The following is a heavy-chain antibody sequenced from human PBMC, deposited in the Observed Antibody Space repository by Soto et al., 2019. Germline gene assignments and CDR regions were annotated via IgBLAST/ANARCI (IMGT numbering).Heavy chain of an antibody. CDR3: ARVGGGNAGYYMDV. V-gene: IGHV1-8*01. D-gene: IGHD3-16*01. CDR1: GYTFTSYD. Sequence: QVPLVQSGAEVKKPGASVKVSCKASGYTFTSYDINWVRQATGQGLEWMGWMNPNSGNTGYAPKSQGRVTMTSNTSIGTAYRELGSLRCEETAVYYCARVGGGNAGYYMDVWGKGTTVTVSS. CDR2: MNPNSGNT. J-gene: IGHJ6*03.